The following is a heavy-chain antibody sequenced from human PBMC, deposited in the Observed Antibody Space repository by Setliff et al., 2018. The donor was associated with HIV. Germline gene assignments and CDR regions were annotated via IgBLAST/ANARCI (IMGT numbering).Heavy chain of an antibody. CDR1: GGTFSSYA. CDR2: IIPIFGTT. Sequence: SVKVSCKASGGTFSSYAISWVRQAPGQGLEWMGGIIPIFGTTNYAQKFQGRVTITADESTGTAYLELSSLRSEDTAVYYCARDGYYYDSSAFFEGYHYYYMDVWGKGTTVTVSS. J-gene: IGHJ6*03. D-gene: IGHD3-22*01. CDR3: ARDGYYYDSSAFFEGYHYYYMDV. V-gene: IGHV1-69*13.